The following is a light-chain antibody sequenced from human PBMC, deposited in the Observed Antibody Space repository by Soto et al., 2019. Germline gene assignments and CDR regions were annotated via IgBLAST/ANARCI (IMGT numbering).Light chain of an antibody. CDR3: QQHDSAPPSST. V-gene: IGKV3-20*01. Sequence: LTQAPVTLSLSPRKSATLSCSARQSVSTPYLPWYQANPCQTPSPPIYGASSRATGIPDRFSGSGSWTDFTFIISRLQPEEFAVYYCQQHDSAPPSSTFGQGTRLEIK. J-gene: IGKJ5*01. CDR2: GAS. CDR1: QSVSTPY.